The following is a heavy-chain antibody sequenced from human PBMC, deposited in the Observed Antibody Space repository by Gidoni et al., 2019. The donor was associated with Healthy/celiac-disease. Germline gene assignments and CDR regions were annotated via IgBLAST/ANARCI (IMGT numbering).Heavy chain of an antibody. CDR2: ITPILGIA. D-gene: IGHD3-3*01. J-gene: IGHJ6*02. Sequence: QVQLVQSGAEVKKPGSSVQVSCKASGGTFSSYTISWVRQAPGQGLEWMGRITPILGIANYAQKFQGRVTITADKSTSTAYMELSSLRSEDTAVYYCALSEWRGMDVWGQGTTVTVSS. CDR3: ALSEWRGMDV. V-gene: IGHV1-69*02. CDR1: GGTFSSYT.